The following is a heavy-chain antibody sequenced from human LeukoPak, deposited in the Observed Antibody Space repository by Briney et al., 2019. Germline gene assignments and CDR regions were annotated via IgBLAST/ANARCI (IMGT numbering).Heavy chain of an antibody. CDR2: ISYSGST. Sequence: SETLSLTCTVSGGSVSSGSYYWSWIRQPPGKGLEWIGYISYSGSTNYNPSLESRATISLDTSKNQFSLRLSSVTAADTAVYYCARNCSRKTCSGTFDLWGRGTTVTVSS. CDR1: GGSVSSGSYY. J-gene: IGHJ3*01. V-gene: IGHV4-61*01. D-gene: IGHD2-2*01. CDR3: ARNCSRKTCSGTFDL.